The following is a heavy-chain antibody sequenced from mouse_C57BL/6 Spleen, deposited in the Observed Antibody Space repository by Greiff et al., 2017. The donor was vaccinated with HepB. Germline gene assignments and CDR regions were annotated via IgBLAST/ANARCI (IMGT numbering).Heavy chain of an antibody. CDR3: ATQGGYDAMDY. CDR2: INPSTGGT. J-gene: IGHJ4*01. Sequence: DVQLQESGPELVKPGASVKISCKASGYSFTGYYMNWVKQSPEKSLEWIGEINPSTGGTTYNQKFKAKATLTVDKSSSTAYMQLKSLTSEDSAVYYCATQGGYDAMDYWGQGTSVTVSS. CDR1: GYSFTGYY. V-gene: IGHV1-42*01.